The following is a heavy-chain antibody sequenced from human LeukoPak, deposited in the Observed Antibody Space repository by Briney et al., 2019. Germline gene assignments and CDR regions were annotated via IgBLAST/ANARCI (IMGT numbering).Heavy chain of an antibody. V-gene: IGHV3-11*01. CDR2: ISHSGSTK. J-gene: IGHJ6*03. CDR3: ARDSVVRGNIGNDMDV. CDR1: GFIFSDYY. Sequence: GGSLRLSCAASGFIFSDYYMSWIRQAPGKGLEWVSYISHSGSTKYYADSVKGRFTISRDNVKNSLYLQMNSLRAEDTAVYYCARDSVVRGNIGNDMDVWGKGTTVTVSS. D-gene: IGHD3-10*02.